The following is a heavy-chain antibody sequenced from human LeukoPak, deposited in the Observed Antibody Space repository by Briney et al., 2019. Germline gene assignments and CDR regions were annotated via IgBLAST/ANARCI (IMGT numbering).Heavy chain of an antibody. Sequence: WASVTVSCKASGYTFTSYGISWVRQAPGQGLEWMGWISAYNGNTNYAQKLQGRVTMTTDTSTSTAYMELRSLRSDDTAVYYCARDWGIAAAGTRPYYYYYGMDVWGRGTTVTVSS. V-gene: IGHV1-18*01. CDR1: GYTFTSYG. D-gene: IGHD6-13*01. CDR3: ARDWGIAAAGTRPYYYYYGMDV. CDR2: ISAYNGNT. J-gene: IGHJ6*02.